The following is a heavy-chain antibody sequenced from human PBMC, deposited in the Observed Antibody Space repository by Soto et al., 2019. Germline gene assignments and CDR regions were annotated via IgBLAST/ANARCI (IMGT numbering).Heavy chain of an antibody. D-gene: IGHD6-6*01. J-gene: IGHJ4*02. CDR2: VNPNYGDT. V-gene: IGHV1-8*01. Sequence: QVQLVQSGAELKKPGASVKVSCKASGYTFSNYDMNWVRQATGQGPEWIGWVNPNYGDTGYSEKFQGRVTLNTDNSTTTPQMDLTTPRSKDTANCSWSTLVRRGAALYFDYWGQGTLITVSS. CDR3: STLVRRGAALYFDY. CDR1: GYTFSNYD.